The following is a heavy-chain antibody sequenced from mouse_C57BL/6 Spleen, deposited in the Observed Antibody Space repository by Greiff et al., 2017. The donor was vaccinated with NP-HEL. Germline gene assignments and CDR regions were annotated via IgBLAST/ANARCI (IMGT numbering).Heavy chain of an antibody. Sequence: QVQLQQPGPELVKPGASVKLSCKASGYTFTSYWMHWVKQRPGKGLEWIGMIHPNSGSTNYNEKFKSKATLTVDKSSSTAYMQLSSLTSEDSAVXYVARGITTVVANWYFDVWGTGTTVTVSS. CDR3: ARGITTVVANWYFDV. D-gene: IGHD1-1*01. CDR2: IHPNSGST. J-gene: IGHJ1*03. V-gene: IGHV1-64*01. CDR1: GYTFTSYW.